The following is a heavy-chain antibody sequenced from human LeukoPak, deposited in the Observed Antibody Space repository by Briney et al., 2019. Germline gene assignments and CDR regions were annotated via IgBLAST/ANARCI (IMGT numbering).Heavy chain of an antibody. CDR2: ISAYNGNT. Sequence: ASVKVSCKASGYTFTSCGISWVRQAPGQGLEWMGWISAYNGNTNYAQKLQGRVTMTTDTSTSTAYMELRSLRSDDTAVYYCARDQYYYDSSGYLTFDYWGQGTLVTVSS. CDR1: GYTFTSCG. J-gene: IGHJ4*02. CDR3: ARDQYYYDSSGYLTFDY. D-gene: IGHD3-22*01. V-gene: IGHV1-18*01.